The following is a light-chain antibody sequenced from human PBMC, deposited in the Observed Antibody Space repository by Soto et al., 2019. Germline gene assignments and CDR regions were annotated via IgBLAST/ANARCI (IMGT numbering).Light chain of an antibody. CDR3: QQYENYWT. CDR2: DAS. V-gene: IGKV1-5*01. CDR1: QSVSSW. Sequence: DFQMTHSPCTLSATAGDRVTITCRASQSVSSWLAWYQHKPGKAPKLLIYDASNLDSGVPSRFSGSGSGTEFSLTISNLQTDDCATYYCQQYENYWTFGQGTKVDI. J-gene: IGKJ1*01.